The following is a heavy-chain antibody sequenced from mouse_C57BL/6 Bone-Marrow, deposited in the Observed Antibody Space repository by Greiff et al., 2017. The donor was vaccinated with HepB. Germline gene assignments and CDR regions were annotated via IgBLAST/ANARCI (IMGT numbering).Heavy chain of an antibody. Sequence: QVQLKQSGPELVKPGASVKISCKASGYAFSSSWMNWVKQRPGKGLEWIGRIYPGDGDTNYNGKFKGKATLTADKSSSTAYMQLSSLTSEDSAVYFCARGDHQQGHYYAMDYWGQGTSVTVSS. CDR2: IYPGDGDT. CDR3: ARGDHQQGHYYAMDY. CDR1: GYAFSSSW. V-gene: IGHV1-82*01. J-gene: IGHJ4*01.